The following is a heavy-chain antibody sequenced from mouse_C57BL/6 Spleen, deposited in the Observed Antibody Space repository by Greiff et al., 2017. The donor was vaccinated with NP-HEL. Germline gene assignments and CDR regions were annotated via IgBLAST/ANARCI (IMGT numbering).Heavy chain of an antibody. CDR3: TRGSDSNYVEDFDY. V-gene: IGHV14-1*01. CDR1: GFNIKDYY. Sequence: EVQLQQSGAELVRPGASVKLSCTASGFNIKDYYMHWVKQRPEQGLEWIGRIDPEDGDTEYAPKFQGKATMTADTSSNTAYLQLSSLTSEDTAVYYCTRGSDSNYVEDFDYWGQGTTLTVSS. CDR2: IDPEDGDT. D-gene: IGHD2-5*01. J-gene: IGHJ2*01.